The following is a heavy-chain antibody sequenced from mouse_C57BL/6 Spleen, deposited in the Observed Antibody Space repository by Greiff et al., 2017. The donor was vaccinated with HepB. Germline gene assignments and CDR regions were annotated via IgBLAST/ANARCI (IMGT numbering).Heavy chain of an antibody. D-gene: IGHD3-2*01. CDR1: GYTFTDYE. CDR2: IDPETGGT. CDR3: TRWGRQGYVDG. Sequence: QVQLQQSGAELVRPGASVTLSCKASGYTFTDYEMHWVKQTPVHGLEWIGAIDPETGGTAYNQKFKGKAILTADKSSSAAYMELRSLTSEDSAVYDGTRWGRQGYVDGWGTGTTVTVSS. V-gene: IGHV1-15*01. J-gene: IGHJ1*03.